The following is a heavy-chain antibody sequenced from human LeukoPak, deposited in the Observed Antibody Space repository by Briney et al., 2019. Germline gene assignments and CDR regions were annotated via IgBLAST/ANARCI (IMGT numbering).Heavy chain of an antibody. Sequence: GGSLRLSCAASGFTFSSYSMNWVRQAPGKGLEWVSSISSSSYIYYADSVKGRFTISRDNAKNSLYLQMNSLRAEDTAVYYCARVLPTSYYYYYGMDVWGQGTTVTVSS. CDR2: ISSSSYI. V-gene: IGHV3-21*01. CDR3: ARVLPTSYYYYYGMDV. J-gene: IGHJ6*02. CDR1: GFTFSSYS.